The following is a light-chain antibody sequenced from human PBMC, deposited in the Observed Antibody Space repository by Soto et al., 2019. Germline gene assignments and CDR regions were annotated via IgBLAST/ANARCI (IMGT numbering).Light chain of an antibody. Sequence: DIQMTQSPSSLSASVGDRVTITCRASQDISNSLAWYQQKPGKLPNLLIYAASTLQSGVPSRFTGSGSGTEFTLTISSLQPEDISTYYCQNYNSAPLTFGGGTKVEIK. J-gene: IGKJ4*01. CDR2: AAS. CDR1: QDISNS. CDR3: QNYNSAPLT. V-gene: IGKV1-27*01.